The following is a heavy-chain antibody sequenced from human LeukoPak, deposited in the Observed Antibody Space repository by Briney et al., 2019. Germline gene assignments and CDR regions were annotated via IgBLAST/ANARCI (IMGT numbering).Heavy chain of an antibody. V-gene: IGHV3-53*01. CDR3: ATGRRYFDS. CDR1: GVTVTSNY. J-gene: IGHJ4*02. D-gene: IGHD1-1*01. Sequence: GGSLRLSCAASGVTVTSNYMTWVRQAPGKGLEWVAIIYSGGITYYADSVKDRSSISRDNSKNTVYLQMSNLRVDDTAVYYCATGRRYFDSWGPGTLVTVSS. CDR2: IYSGGIT.